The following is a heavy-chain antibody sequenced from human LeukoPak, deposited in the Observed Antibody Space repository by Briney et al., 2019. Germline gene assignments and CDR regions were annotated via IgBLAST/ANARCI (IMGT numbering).Heavy chain of an antibody. Sequence: SVKVSCKASGGNFSSYAISWVRRAPGQGLEWLGGIIPVYGTMNYAQKLRGRVTINADESTSTAYMELSSLRSEDTAVYYCARAGLAVTLDPYFDKWGQGTLVTVSS. CDR1: GGNFSSYA. CDR2: IIPVYGTM. V-gene: IGHV1-69*13. J-gene: IGHJ4*02. D-gene: IGHD4-17*01. CDR3: ARAGLAVTLDPYFDK.